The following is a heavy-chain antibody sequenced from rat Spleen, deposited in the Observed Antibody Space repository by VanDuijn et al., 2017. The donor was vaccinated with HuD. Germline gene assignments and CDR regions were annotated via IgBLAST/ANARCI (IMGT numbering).Heavy chain of an antibody. CDR1: GFTFSNYD. J-gene: IGHJ3*01. CDR2: ISTGGDIT. Sequence: EVQLVESGGGLVQPGRSLRLSCAASGFTFSNYDMAWVRQAPTKGLEWIASISTGGDITYCRDSVKGRFTVSRDDANNTHYLHMDSLRSEDTATYYCTIHGGLRNWFDSWGQGSLVTVSS. D-gene: IGHD1-11*01. V-gene: IGHV5S13*01. CDR3: TIHGGLRNWFDS.